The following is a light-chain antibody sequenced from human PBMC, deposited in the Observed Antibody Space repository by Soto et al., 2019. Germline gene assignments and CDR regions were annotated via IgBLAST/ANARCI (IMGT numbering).Light chain of an antibody. J-gene: IGKJ4*01. CDR2: AAS. CDR3: QQLNSYPRVT. CDR1: QGISSY. V-gene: IGKV1-9*01. Sequence: DIQLTQSPSFLSASVGDRVTITCRDSQGISSYLAWYQQKAGKAPKLLIYAASTLQSGVPSRFSGIGSGTEFTLTISSLQPEDFATYYCQQLNSYPRVTFGGGTKVEIK.